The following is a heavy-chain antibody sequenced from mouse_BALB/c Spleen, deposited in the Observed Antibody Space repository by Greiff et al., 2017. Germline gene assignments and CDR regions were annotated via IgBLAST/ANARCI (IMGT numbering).Heavy chain of an antibody. CDR1: GFTFSSYA. V-gene: IGHV5-9-4*01. Sequence: EVHLVESGGGLVKPGGSLKLSCAASGFTFSSYAMSWVRQSPEKRLEWVAEISSGGSYTYYPDTVTGRFTISRDNAKNTLYLEMSSLRSEDTAMYYCAINRYFAYWGQGTLVTVSA. J-gene: IGHJ3*01. D-gene: IGHD2-14*01. CDR2: ISSGGSYT. CDR3: AINRYFAY.